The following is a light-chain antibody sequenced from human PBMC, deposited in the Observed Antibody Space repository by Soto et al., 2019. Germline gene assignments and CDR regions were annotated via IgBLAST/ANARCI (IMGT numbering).Light chain of an antibody. V-gene: IGKV3-11*01. CDR2: DAS. CDR3: QQRTKWPSST. CDR1: QSVSSY. Sequence: EIVLTQSPATLSSSPGERATLSCRASQSVSSYLAWYQQKPGQAPRLLISDASNRATGIPARFSGSGSGTAFTLTISSLQPQDFAVYYCQQRTKWPSSTFGQGTRLEIK. J-gene: IGKJ5*01.